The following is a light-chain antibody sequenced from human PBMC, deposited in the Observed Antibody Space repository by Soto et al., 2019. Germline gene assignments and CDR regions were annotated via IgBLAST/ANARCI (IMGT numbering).Light chain of an antibody. CDR1: SSNIGSNY. Sequence: VLTQPPSASGTPGQRVNISCSGSSSNIGSNYVYWYQQLPGTAPKLLIYRNDQRPSGVPDRFSGSKSGTSASLAIIGLRSEDEAHYHCASWDDTLTGLLFGGGTQLTVL. J-gene: IGLJ2*01. V-gene: IGLV1-47*01. CDR3: ASWDDTLTGLL. CDR2: RND.